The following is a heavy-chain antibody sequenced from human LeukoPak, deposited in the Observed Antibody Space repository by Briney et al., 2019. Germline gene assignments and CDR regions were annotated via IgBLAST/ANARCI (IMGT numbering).Heavy chain of an antibody. J-gene: IGHJ4*02. CDR1: GFTFSNYA. CDR2: ISGSGDST. D-gene: IGHD3-16*01. Sequence: GGSLRLSCAASGFTFSNYAMPWVRQAPGKGLEWVSTISGSGDSTYYSDSVKGRITISRDNSENTLYLQLNSLRAEVTAVYYCAKGGWGTVLDYWGQGTLVTVSP. CDR3: AKGGWGTVLDY. V-gene: IGHV3-23*01.